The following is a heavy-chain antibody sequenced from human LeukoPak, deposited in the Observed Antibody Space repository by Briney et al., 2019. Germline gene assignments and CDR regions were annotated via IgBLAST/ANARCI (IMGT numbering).Heavy chain of an antibody. D-gene: IGHD3-3*01. V-gene: IGHV4-59*01. CDR3: ARVRGYDFWVAWYMDV. CDR2: IYYSGST. CDR1: GGSISSYY. J-gene: IGHJ6*03. Sequence: SETLSLTCTVSGGSISSYYWSWIRQPPGKGLEWIGYIYYSGSTNYNPSLKSRVTISVDTSKNQFSLKLSSVTAADTAVYYCARVRGYDFWVAWYMDVWGKGTTVTVSS.